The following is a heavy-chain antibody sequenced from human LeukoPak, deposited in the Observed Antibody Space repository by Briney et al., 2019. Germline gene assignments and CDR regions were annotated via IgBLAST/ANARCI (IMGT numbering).Heavy chain of an antibody. D-gene: IGHD2-21*01. Sequence: PGGSLRLSCAASGFTFSSYGMHWVRQAPGKGLEWVAFIRYDGSNKYYADSVKGRFTISRDNCKNTLYLQMNSLRAEDTAVYYCANEGDNQAYCGDDCYSRYFDYWGQGTLVTVSS. CDR1: GFTFSSYG. CDR3: ANEGDNQAYCGDDCYSRYFDY. V-gene: IGHV3-30*02. J-gene: IGHJ4*02. CDR2: IRYDGSNK.